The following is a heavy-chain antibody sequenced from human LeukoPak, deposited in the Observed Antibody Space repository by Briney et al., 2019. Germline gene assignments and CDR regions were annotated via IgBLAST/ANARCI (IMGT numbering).Heavy chain of an antibody. CDR1: GGSISSGDYY. CDR2: IYYSGST. J-gene: IGHJ4*02. V-gene: IGHV4-30-4*08. CDR3: AREDQYSSSSGDY. D-gene: IGHD6-6*01. Sequence: SQTLSLTCTVSGGSISSGDYYWSWIRQPPGEGPEWIGYIYYSGSTYYNPSLKSRVPISVDTSKNQFSLKLSSVTAADTAVYYCAREDQYSSSSGDYWGQGTLVTVSS.